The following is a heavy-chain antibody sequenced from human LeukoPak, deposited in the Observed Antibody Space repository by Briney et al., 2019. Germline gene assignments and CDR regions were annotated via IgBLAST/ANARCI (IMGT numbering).Heavy chain of an antibody. J-gene: IGHJ4*02. CDR2: MNPNSGNT. CDR1: EYTFTSYD. Sequence: ASVKVCCKASEYTFTSYDINWVRQATGLGVEWWGGMNPNSGNTGYAQKFQARVTMTRTTSISTAYMELSSLRSEDTAVYYCARVGNKRVWGSYRYPYFDYWGQGTLVTVSS. D-gene: IGHD3-16*02. V-gene: IGHV1-8*01. CDR3: ARVGNKRVWGSYRYPYFDY.